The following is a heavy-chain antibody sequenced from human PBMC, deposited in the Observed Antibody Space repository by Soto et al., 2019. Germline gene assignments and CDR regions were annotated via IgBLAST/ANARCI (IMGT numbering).Heavy chain of an antibody. CDR1: GYTFTSYA. J-gene: IGHJ4*02. D-gene: IGHD2-21*02. CDR2: INAGNGNT. Sequence: ASVKVSCKASGYTFTSYAIHWARQAPGQRLEWMGWINAGNGNTKYSQKFQGRVTITRDTSASTAYMELSSLRSEDTAVYYCARSIVVVTALDYWGQGTLVTVSS. CDR3: ARSIVVVTALDY. V-gene: IGHV1-3*01.